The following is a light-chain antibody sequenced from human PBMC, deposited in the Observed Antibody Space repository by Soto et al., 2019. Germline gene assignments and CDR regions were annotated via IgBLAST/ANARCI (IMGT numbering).Light chain of an antibody. Sequence: DIQMTQSPSSLSASVVDRVTITCQASQDISKSLNWFQQKPGKAPDLLIYDASNVATAVPANFSGSGSGTHFTFTISSLQPEAIATYYLQESHNLPFTLGPGTKVEIK. V-gene: IGKV1-33*01. J-gene: IGKJ3*01. CDR2: DAS. CDR1: QDISKS. CDR3: QESHNLPFT.